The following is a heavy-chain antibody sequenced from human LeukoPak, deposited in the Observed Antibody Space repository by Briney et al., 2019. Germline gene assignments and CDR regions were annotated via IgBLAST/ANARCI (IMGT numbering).Heavy chain of an antibody. CDR2: INHSGST. D-gene: IGHD3-10*01. CDR1: GGSFSGYY. V-gene: IGHV4-34*01. CDR3: ARDHMVRGTDV. J-gene: IGHJ6*04. Sequence: PSETLSLTCAVYGGSFSGYYWSWIRQPPGKGLEWIGEINHSGSTNYNPSLKSRVTISVDTSKNQFSLKLSSVTAADTAVYYCARDHMVRGTDVWGKGTTVTISS.